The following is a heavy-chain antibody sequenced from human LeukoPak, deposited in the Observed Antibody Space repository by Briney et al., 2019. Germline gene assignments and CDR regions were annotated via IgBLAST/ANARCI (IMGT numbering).Heavy chain of an antibody. CDR1: GFTFSSYAM. D-gene: IGHD1-26*01. V-gene: IGHV4-4*02. Sequence: GSLRLSCAASGFTFSSYAMSWVRQPPGKGLEWIGEIYHSGSTNYNPSLKSRVTISVDKSKNQFSLKLSSVTAADTAVYYCARVGIVGATTTPFDYWGQGTLVTVSS. CDR2: IYHSGST. CDR3: ARVGIVGATTTPFDY. J-gene: IGHJ4*02.